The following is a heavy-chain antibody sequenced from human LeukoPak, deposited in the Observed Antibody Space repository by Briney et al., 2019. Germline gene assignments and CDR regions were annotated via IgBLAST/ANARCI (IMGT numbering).Heavy chain of an antibody. J-gene: IGHJ4*02. CDR2: ISWNSGII. CDR1: GFTFDDYA. D-gene: IGHD6-13*01. V-gene: IGHV3-9*01. Sequence: GGSLRLSCEASGFTFDDYAMHWVRQAPGEGLEWVSGISWNSGIIVYADSVKGRFTISRDNAKNSLYLQMNSLRAEDTAVYYCARDDSEQQPDYWGQGTLVTVSS. CDR3: ARDDSEQQPDY.